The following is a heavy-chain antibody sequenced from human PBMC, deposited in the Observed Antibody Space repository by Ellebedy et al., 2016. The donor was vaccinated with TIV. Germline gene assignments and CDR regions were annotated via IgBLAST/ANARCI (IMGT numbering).Heavy chain of an antibody. D-gene: IGHD3-10*01. V-gene: IGHV4-61*01. CDR1: DGSVSSVTNH. CDR3: ARGGGSGRHRGLLDY. Sequence: GSLRLSCSVSDGSVSSVTNHWSWIRQPPGKGLEWIGYLYYSGSTDYSPSLKRRVTISVDTSKNQFSLKLSSVTAADTAVYYCARGGGSGRHRGLLDYWGQGTLVTVSS. J-gene: IGHJ4*02. CDR2: LYYSGST.